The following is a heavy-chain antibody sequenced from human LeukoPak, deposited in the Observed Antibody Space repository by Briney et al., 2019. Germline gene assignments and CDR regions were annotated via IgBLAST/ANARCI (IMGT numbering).Heavy chain of an antibody. CDR1: GFTVSSNY. J-gene: IGHJ6*03. Sequence: GGSLRLSCAASGFTVSSNYMSWVRQAPGKGLEWVSIIYSGGSTYYANSVKGRFTISRDNSKNTLYLQMNSLRAEDTAMYYCATPRPHYYYMDVWGKGTTVTVS. V-gene: IGHV3-53*01. CDR3: ATPRPHYYYMDV. CDR2: IYSGGST.